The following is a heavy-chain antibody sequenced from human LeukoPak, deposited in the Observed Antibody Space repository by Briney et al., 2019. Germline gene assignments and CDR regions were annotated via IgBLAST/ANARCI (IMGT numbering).Heavy chain of an antibody. CDR2: IYYSGST. D-gene: IGHD6-19*01. CDR3: ARRGWYEGIYYFDY. Sequence: SETLSLTCTVSGGSISSNSYYWNWIRPPPGKGLEWIGSIYYSGSTYYNPSLKSRVTISVDTSKNQFSLKLSSVTAADTAVYYCARRGWYEGIYYFDYWGQGTLVTVSS. J-gene: IGHJ4*02. CDR1: GGSISSNSYY. V-gene: IGHV4-39*01.